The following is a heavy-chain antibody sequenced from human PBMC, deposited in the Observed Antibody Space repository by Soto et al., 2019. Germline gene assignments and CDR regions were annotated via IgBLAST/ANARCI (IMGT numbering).Heavy chain of an antibody. CDR3: VSISSFLFATYYFDY. Sequence: QVQLVQSGAEVKKPGSSVKVSCKASGGTFSSYAISWVRQAPGQGLEWMGGIIPIFGTANYAQKFQGRVTITADESTSTAYMELSSLRSEDTAVYYCVSISSFLFATYYFDYWGQGPLVTVSS. CDR1: GGTFSSYA. V-gene: IGHV1-69*01. CDR2: IIPIFGTA. D-gene: IGHD6-6*01. J-gene: IGHJ4*02.